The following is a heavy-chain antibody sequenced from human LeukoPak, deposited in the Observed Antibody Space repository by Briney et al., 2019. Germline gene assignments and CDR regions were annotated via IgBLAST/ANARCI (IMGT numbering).Heavy chain of an antibody. D-gene: IGHD2-21*01. CDR2: IRSDSGT. Sequence: GGSLRLSCAASGLTVSSNYMTWVRQAPGKGLQWVSIIRSDSGTDYADSVKGRFTISRDNSKNTLFVQMGSLRAEDMAVYYCARVPRGIVVGAYFDYWGQGTLVTVSS. V-gene: IGHV3-66*01. J-gene: IGHJ4*02. CDR1: GLTVSSNY. CDR3: ARVPRGIVVGAYFDY.